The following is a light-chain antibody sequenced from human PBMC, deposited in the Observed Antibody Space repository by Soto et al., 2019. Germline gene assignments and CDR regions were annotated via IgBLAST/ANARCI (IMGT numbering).Light chain of an antibody. Sequence: SYELTQPPSVSVAPGQTARITCGGNNIGSKSVHWCQQKPGQAPVLVVYDDSDRLSGIPVRFSGSNSGNTATLTISRVEAGDEADYYCQVWDSSSDHRVFGGGTKLTVL. CDR1: NIGSKS. CDR2: DDS. V-gene: IGLV3-21*02. J-gene: IGLJ2*01. CDR3: QVWDSSSDHRV.